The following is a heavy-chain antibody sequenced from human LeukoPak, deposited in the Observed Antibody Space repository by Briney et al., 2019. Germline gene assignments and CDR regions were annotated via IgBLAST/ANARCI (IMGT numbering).Heavy chain of an antibody. CDR2: ILYDGSNE. CDR3: AKGYSSSWYSTYFDF. D-gene: IGHD6-13*01. CDR1: GFTFSTYA. J-gene: IGHJ4*02. Sequence: GGSLRLSCAASGFTFSTYAMYWVRQAPGKGLEWVAVILYDGSNEYYADSVKGRFIISRDNSKNTLYLQMNSLRAEDTAVYYFAKGYSSSWYSTYFDFWGQGTLVTVSS. V-gene: IGHV3-30*04.